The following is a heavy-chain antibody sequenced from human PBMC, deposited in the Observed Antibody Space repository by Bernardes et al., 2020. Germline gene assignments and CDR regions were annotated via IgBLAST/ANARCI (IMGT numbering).Heavy chain of an antibody. CDR3: ARHNGYNSGLDY. Sequence: GESRKISCQPSGYSFPTYWVAWVRQMPGKGLEWMGTVFPGDSYTTYSPSFQGRVTISADKSTSTAYLQWTSLKASDTAIYYCARHNGYNSGLDYWGQGTLVTVSS. J-gene: IGHJ4*02. CDR1: GYSFPTYW. CDR2: VFPGDSYT. D-gene: IGHD5-12*01. V-gene: IGHV5-51*01.